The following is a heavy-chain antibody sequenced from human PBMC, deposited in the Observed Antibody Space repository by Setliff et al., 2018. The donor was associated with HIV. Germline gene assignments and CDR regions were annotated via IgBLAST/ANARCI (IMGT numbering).Heavy chain of an antibody. D-gene: IGHD6-13*01. Sequence: PSETLSLTCIVSGGSISSSSYYWGWIRQPPGKGLEWIGTVYYSGSTYYNPSLKSRVTISVDTSENQFSLKLSSVTAAATAVYYCARDGYSSSWYVISGSFDYWGQGSLVTVSS. CDR3: ARDGYSSSWYVISGSFDY. CDR2: VYYSGST. V-gene: IGHV4-39*07. J-gene: IGHJ4*02. CDR1: GGSISSSSYY.